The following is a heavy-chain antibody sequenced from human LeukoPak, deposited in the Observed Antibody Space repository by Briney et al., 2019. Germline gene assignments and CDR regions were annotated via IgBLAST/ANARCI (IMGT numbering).Heavy chain of an antibody. CDR3: ARDFSMATQYFDY. V-gene: IGHV3-33*01. CDR2: TWYDGSNK. D-gene: IGHD5-24*01. Sequence: GGSLRLSCAASGFTFSSYGLHWVRQAPGKGLEWVAVTWYDGSNKYYADSVKGRFTISRDNSKNTLYLQMNSLRAEDTAVYYCARDFSMATQYFDYWGQGTLVTVSS. CDR1: GFTFSSYG. J-gene: IGHJ4*02.